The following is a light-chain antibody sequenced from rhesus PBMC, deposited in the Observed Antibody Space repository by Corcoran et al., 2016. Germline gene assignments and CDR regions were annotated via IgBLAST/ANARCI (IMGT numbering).Light chain of an antibody. CDR2: YAS. J-gene: IGKJ4*01. V-gene: IGKV1S14*01. CDR1: QARSNN. CDR3: QQHNSYPLS. Sequence: DIQMTQSPSSLPASVGEKVTITCWARQARSNNLAWYQQKPGKAPKPLIYYASNLESGVPSRFSGSGSGTVFTLTISSLQPEDFAIYYCQQHNSYPLSFGEGTKVEIK.